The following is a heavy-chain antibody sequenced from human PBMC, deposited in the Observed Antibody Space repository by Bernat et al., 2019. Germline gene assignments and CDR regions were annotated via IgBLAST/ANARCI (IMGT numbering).Heavy chain of an antibody. V-gene: IGHV3-33*01. J-gene: IGHJ4*02. Sequence: QVQLVESGGGVVQPGRSQRLSCAASGYSFSNFGIHWVRQAPGKGLEWVAIVWSDGGNKYYADSVKGRFIFSKDNSNNMVYLQMNSLRADDTAIYYCVRHKDGYGDYWGQGILVTVSS. CDR1: GYSFSNFG. CDR2: VWSDGGNK. D-gene: IGHD5-12*01. CDR3: VRHKDGYGDY.